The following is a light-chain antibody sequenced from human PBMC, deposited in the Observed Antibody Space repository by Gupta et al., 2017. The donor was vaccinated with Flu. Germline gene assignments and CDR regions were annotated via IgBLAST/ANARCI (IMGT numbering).Light chain of an antibody. CDR3: CLIAGNFWV. CDR2: DVS. J-gene: IGLJ3*02. Sequence: QSALTQPRSRSGSPRQSAPISCSGTSSDVGAYDYVTWFQQHPGKVPKLMIYDVSQRPSGVPDRCSGSKSGDTASLTISGLQAGDEADYYCCLIAGNFWVFGGGTTVTVL. V-gene: IGLV2-11*01. CDR1: SSDVGAYDY.